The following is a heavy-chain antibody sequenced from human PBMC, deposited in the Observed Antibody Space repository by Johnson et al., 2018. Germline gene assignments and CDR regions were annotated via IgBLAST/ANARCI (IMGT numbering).Heavy chain of an antibody. CDR3: ARWKKRDADAFDL. D-gene: IGHD1-1*01. Sequence: VQLVETGAEVKNAGASVKVSCKASGYTFTSYDINWVRQAPGQGLEWMGWMNPNSGNTGYAQKFQGRVTMTRDTSIRTAYMELRSRRSDDTAVYYCARWKKRDADAFDLWGQGTVVTVSS. J-gene: IGHJ3*01. CDR2: MNPNSGNT. CDR1: GYTFTSYD. V-gene: IGHV1-8*01.